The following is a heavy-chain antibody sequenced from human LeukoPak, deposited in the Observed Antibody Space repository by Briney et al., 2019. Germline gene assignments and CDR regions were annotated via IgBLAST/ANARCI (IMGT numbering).Heavy chain of an antibody. CDR2: IYYSGST. CDR1: GGSISSYY. V-gene: IGHV4-59*08. J-gene: IGHJ6*02. Sequence: PSETLSLTCTVSGGSISSYYWCWIRQPPGKGLEWTGYIYYSGSTNYNPSLKSRVTISVDTSKKQFSLKLSSVTAADTAVYYCARLFYYESSGYNYYGMDVWGQGTTVTVSS. D-gene: IGHD3-22*01. CDR3: ARLFYYESSGYNYYGMDV.